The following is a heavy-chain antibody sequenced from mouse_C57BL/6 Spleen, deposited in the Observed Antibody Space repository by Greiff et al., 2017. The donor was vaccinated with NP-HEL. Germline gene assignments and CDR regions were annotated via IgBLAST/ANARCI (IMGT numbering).Heavy chain of an antibody. Sequence: QVQLKQPGAELVKPGASVKMSCKASGYTFTSYWITWVKQRPGQGLEWIGDIYPGSGSTNYNEKFKSKATLTVDTSSITAYMQLSSLTSEDSAVYYCARSDYYDYDGFAYWGQGTLVTVSA. CDR1: GYTFTSYW. D-gene: IGHD2-4*01. CDR2: IYPGSGST. J-gene: IGHJ3*01. CDR3: ARSDYYDYDGFAY. V-gene: IGHV1-55*01.